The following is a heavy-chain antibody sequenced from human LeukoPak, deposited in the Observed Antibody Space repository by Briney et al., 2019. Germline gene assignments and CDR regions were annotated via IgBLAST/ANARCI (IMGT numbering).Heavy chain of an antibody. CDR3: ARQSPPRFYDFWTGFYPLDN. V-gene: IGHV3-23*05. J-gene: IGHJ4*02. D-gene: IGHD3-3*01. Sequence: QSGGSLRLSCAASGFTSSKFAMTWVRQAPGKGLEWVSGISGSGHSSKYADSVKGRFTVSRDNFNNTVYLQMNSVRVEDTAVYYCARQSPPRFYDFWTGFYPLDNWGQGTLVTVSS. CDR1: GFTSSKFA. CDR2: ISGSGHSS.